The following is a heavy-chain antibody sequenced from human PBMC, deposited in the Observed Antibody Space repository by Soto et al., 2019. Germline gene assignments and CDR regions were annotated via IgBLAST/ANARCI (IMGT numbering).Heavy chain of an antibody. D-gene: IGHD3-10*01. J-gene: IGHJ5*02. CDR3: ARGLLWFGELSSGWFDP. CDR1: GGSISSGGYY. V-gene: IGHV4-31*03. Sequence: SETLSLTCTVSGGSISSGGYYWSWIRQHPGKGLEWIGYIYYSGSTYYNPSLKSRVTISVDTSKNQFSLKLSSVTAADTAVYYCARGLLWFGELSSGWFDPWGQGTLVTVSS. CDR2: IYYSGST.